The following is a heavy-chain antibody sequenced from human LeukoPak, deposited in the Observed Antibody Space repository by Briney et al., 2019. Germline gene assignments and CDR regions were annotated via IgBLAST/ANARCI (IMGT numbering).Heavy chain of an antibody. D-gene: IGHD4-11*01. CDR1: GGSISSGGYS. V-gene: IGHV4-30-2*01. CDR3: AREDLHRRRAFDI. J-gene: IGHJ3*02. Sequence: MSSETLSLTCTVSGGSISSGGYSWSWIRQPPGKGLEWIGYIYHSGSTYYNPSLKSRVTISVDRSKNQFSLKLSSVTAADTAVYYCAREDLHRRRAFDIWGQGTMVTVSS. CDR2: IYHSGST.